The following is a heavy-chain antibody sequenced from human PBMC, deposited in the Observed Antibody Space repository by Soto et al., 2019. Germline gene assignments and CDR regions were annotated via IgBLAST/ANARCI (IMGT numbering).Heavy chain of an antibody. V-gene: IGHV2-5*02. CDR3: VQSRCGGDCLEIYSSHAYNGLDV. D-gene: IGHD2-21*02. CDR2: LYWDDDQ. J-gene: IGHJ6*02. CDR1: GLSHRTTGVG. Sequence: QVTLKESGPTLVKPTQTLTLTCTVSGLSHRTTGVGVGWVRQPPGKALEWLALLYWDDDQRYSPSLRSRLTIAKAISEKQVVLTMTNMDTVDTATYYCVQSRCGGDCLEIYSSHAYNGLDVWGQGTTVTVSS.